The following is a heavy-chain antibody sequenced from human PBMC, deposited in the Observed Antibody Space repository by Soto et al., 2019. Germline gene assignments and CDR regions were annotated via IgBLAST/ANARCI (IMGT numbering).Heavy chain of an antibody. CDR3: ARRFMSVGWLDP. CDR2: INAANCNT. CDR1: GYTFTSYA. V-gene: IGHV1-3*01. D-gene: IGHD3-10*01. Sequence: QVQLVQSGAEVMRPGASVKVSCKASGYTFTSYAVHLVRQAPGQGLEWMGWINAANCNTEYFERFRGRVTITMYISASTVHMELTGLISEDTAVYYCARRFMSVGWLDPWGQGTLVTVSS. J-gene: IGHJ5*02.